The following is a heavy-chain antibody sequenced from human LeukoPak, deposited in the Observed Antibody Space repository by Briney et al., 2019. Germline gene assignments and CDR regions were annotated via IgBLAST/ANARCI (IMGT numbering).Heavy chain of an antibody. D-gene: IGHD2-15*01. Sequence: GGSLRLSCAASGFTFSSYAMSWVRQAPGKGLEWVSGISGSGDNTYYADSVKGRFTISRDNSKNTLYLQMNSLRAEDTAVYYCAKDDTHGYCSGGSCYDEYFQHWGQGTLVTVSS. J-gene: IGHJ1*01. CDR3: AKDDTHGYCSGGSCYDEYFQH. CDR2: ISGSGDNT. V-gene: IGHV3-23*01. CDR1: GFTFSSYA.